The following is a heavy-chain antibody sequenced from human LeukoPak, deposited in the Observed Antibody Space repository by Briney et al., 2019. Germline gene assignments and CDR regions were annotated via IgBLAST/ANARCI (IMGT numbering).Heavy chain of an antibody. Sequence: GRSLRLSCAASGFTFDDYAMHWVRQASGKGLEWVSGISWNSGSIGYADSVKGRFTISRDNAKNSLYLQMNSLRAEDTALYYCAIWGYYDSSGYHFDYWGQGTLVTVSS. CDR1: GFTFDDYA. CDR2: ISWNSGSI. V-gene: IGHV3-9*01. D-gene: IGHD3-22*01. CDR3: AIWGYYDSSGYHFDY. J-gene: IGHJ4*02.